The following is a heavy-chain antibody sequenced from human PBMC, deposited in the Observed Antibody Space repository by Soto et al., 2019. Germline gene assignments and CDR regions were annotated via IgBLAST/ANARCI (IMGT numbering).Heavy chain of an antibody. J-gene: IGHJ5*02. CDR2: MNPNSGNT. CDR1: GYTFTSYD. CDR3: SYSNYLNSFDP. V-gene: IGHV1-8*01. D-gene: IGHD4-4*01. Sequence: QVQLVQSGAEVKKPGASVKVSCKASGYTFTSYDINWVRQATGQGLEWMGWMNPNSGNTGYAHTFQGRITMTRNTSISTAYMELSSLRSEDTAVYYCSYSNYLNSFDPWGQGTLVTVSS.